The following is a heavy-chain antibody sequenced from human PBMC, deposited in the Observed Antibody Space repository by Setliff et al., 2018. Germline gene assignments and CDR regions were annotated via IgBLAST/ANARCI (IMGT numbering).Heavy chain of an antibody. V-gene: IGHV3-23*03. CDR1: GFTLSAYA. D-gene: IGHD1-7*01. Sequence: LRLSCAVSGFTLSAYAMSWVRQAPGKGLEWVSVIYSGDRSTFYTDSVKGRFTISRDSSKNTLYLQMNSLRAEDTAVYYCAKPQLELRWGFESWGQGILVTVSS. CDR3: AKPQLELRWGFES. J-gene: IGHJ4*02. CDR2: IYSGDRST.